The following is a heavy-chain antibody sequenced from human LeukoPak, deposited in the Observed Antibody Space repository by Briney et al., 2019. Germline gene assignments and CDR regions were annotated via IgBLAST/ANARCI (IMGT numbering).Heavy chain of an antibody. Sequence: SETLSLTCTVSGGSISSSSYYWGWIRQPPGKGLEWIGSIYYSGSTYYNPSLKSRVTISVDTSKNQFSLKLSSVTAADTAVYYCARHPTGTSYIFDYWGQGTLVTVSS. D-gene: IGHD1-7*01. CDR3: ARHPTGTSYIFDY. V-gene: IGHV4-39*01. CDR2: IYYSGST. CDR1: GGSISSSSYY. J-gene: IGHJ4*02.